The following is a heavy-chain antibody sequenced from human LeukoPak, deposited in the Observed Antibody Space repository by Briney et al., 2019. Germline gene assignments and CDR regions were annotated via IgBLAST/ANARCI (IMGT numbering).Heavy chain of an antibody. CDR1: GYSFTSYW. Sequence: GESLQISFKGSGYSFTSYWIGWVRRMPGKGVEWMGIIYPGDSDTRDSPSFQGQVTISADKSISTAYLQWSRLKASDTAMYYCARRYCSGGSCYGHFDLWGRGTLVTVPS. D-gene: IGHD2-15*01. V-gene: IGHV5-51*01. CDR2: IYPGDSDT. CDR3: ARRYCSGGSCYGHFDL. J-gene: IGHJ2*01.